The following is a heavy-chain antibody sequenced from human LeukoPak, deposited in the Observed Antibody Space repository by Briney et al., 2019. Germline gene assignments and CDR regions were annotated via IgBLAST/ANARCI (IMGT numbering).Heavy chain of an antibody. V-gene: IGHV3-15*01. D-gene: IGHD4-17*01. CDR1: GFTFSSYA. Sequence: GGSLRLSCAASGFTFSSYAMHWVRQAPGKGLEWVGRIKSKTDGGTTEYAAPVKGRFTISRDDSKNTLYLQMNSLKTEDTAVYYCTTDRPTVPLDYWGQGTLVTVSS. J-gene: IGHJ4*02. CDR3: TTDRPTVPLDY. CDR2: IKSKTDGGTT.